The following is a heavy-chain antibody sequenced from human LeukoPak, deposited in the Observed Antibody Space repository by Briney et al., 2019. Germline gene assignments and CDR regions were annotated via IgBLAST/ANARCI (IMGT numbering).Heavy chain of an antibody. CDR1: GGSISSYY. CDR3: ARTTIFGVVIRFGY. J-gene: IGHJ4*02. V-gene: IGHV4-59*08. D-gene: IGHD3-3*01. Sequence: KPSETLSLTCTVSGGSISSYYWSWIRQPPGKGLEWIGYIYYSGSTNYNPSLKSRVTISVDTSENQFSLKLSSVTAADTAVYYCARTTIFGVVIRFGYWGQGTLVTVSS. CDR2: IYYSGST.